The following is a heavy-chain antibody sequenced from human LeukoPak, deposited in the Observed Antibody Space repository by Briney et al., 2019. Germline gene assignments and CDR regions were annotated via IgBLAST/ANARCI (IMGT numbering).Heavy chain of an antibody. D-gene: IGHD4-23*01. Sequence: GRSLRLSCAASGFTFSSYAMSWVRQPPGKGLEWVSAISGSGGSTYYADSVKGRFTISRDNSKNTLYLQMNSLRAEDTAVYYCTREQDREASATVVGDYWGQGTLVTVSS. J-gene: IGHJ4*02. CDR3: TREQDREASATVVGDY. V-gene: IGHV3-23*01. CDR2: ISGSGGST. CDR1: GFTFSSYA.